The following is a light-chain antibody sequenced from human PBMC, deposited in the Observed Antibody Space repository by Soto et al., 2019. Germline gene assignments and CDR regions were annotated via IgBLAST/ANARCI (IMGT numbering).Light chain of an antibody. J-gene: IGLJ2*01. V-gene: IGLV3-21*04. Sequence: SSVLTQPPSVSVAPGETATITCGGTDIGSERVHWYQQKPGQAPVLVIYYDSDRPSGIPERFSGSDSGNTATLAISRVEAGDEADYYCQLWDSRSDHPVFGGGTKVTVL. CDR3: QLWDSRSDHPV. CDR1: DIGSER. CDR2: YDS.